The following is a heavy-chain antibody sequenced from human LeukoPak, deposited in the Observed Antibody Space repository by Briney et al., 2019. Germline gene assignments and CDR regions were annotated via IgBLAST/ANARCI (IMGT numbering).Heavy chain of an antibody. CDR3: ARKKSYYDFWSGYYDN. V-gene: IGHV1-46*01. J-gene: IGHJ4*02. CDR1: GYTFTSYY. Sequence: GASVKVSCKASGYTFTSYYMHWVRQAPGQGLEWMGIINPSGGSTSYAQKFQGRVTMTRDMSTSTVYMELSSLRSEDTAVYYCARKKSYYDFWSGYYDNWGQGTLVTVSS. CDR2: INPSGGST. D-gene: IGHD3-3*01.